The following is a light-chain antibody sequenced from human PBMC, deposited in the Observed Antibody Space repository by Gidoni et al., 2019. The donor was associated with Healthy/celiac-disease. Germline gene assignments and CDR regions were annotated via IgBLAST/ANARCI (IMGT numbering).Light chain of an antibody. CDR2: EVS. CDR3: CSYAGSSTYVV. CDR1: SSDVGSYNL. Sequence: QSALTPPASVSGSPGQSITISCTGTSSDVGSYNLVSWYQQHPGKAPKLMIYEVSKRPSGVSKRFSGSKSGNTASLTISWRQAEDEADYYCCSYAGSSTYVVFGGGTKLTVL. J-gene: IGLJ2*01. V-gene: IGLV2-23*02.